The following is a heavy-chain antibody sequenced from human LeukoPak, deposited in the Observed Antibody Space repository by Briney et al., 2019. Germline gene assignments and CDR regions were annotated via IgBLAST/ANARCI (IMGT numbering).Heavy chain of an antibody. CDR1: GFTFSSYA. Sequence: GRSLRLSCAASGFTFSSYAMHWVRQAPGKGLEWVAVTSYDGSNKYYADSVKGRFTISRDNSKNTLYLQMNSLRAEGTAVYYCARDLRRGEIDYWGRGTLVTVSS. CDR2: TSYDGSNK. CDR3: ARDLRRGEIDY. V-gene: IGHV3-30*04. J-gene: IGHJ4*02. D-gene: IGHD1-14*01.